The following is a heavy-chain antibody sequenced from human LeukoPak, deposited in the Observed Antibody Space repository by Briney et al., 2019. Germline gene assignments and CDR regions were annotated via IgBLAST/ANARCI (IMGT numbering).Heavy chain of an antibody. CDR3: ARRAVLIGVAGPRRAFDI. D-gene: IGHD3-3*01. CDR2: IIPIFGTA. J-gene: IGHJ3*02. V-gene: IGHV1-69*13. Sequence: GASVKVSCKASGGTFSSYAISWVRQAPGQGLEWMGGIIPIFGTANYAQKFQGRVTITADESTSTACMELSSLRSEDTAVYYCARRAVLIGVAGPRRAFDIWGQGTMVTVSS. CDR1: GGTFSSYA.